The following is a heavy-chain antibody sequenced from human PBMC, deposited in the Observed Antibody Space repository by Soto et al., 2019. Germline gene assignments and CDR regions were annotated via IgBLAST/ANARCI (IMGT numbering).Heavy chain of an antibody. J-gene: IGHJ4*02. D-gene: IGHD1-26*01. Sequence: EASVKVSCKASGYTFTSYDINWVRQATGQGLEWMGWMNPNSGNTGYAQKFQGRVTMTRNTSTSTAYMELRSLRSDDTAVYYCARDVRGGNFDYWGQGTLVTVSS. CDR3: ARDVRGGNFDY. CDR2: MNPNSGNT. CDR1: GYTFTSYD. V-gene: IGHV1-8*01.